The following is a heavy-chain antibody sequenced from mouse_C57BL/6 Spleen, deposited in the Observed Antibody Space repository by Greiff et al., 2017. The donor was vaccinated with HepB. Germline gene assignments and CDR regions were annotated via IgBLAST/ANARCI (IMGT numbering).Heavy chain of an antibody. CDR1: GYTFTSYW. Sequence: VQLQQPGAELVMPGASVKLSCKASGYTFTSYWMHWVKQSPGQGLEWIGEIYPSDSYTNYNQKFKGKSTLTVDKSSSTAYMQLSSLTSEDSAVYYCARAYYGSSLYAMDYWGQGTSVTVSS. CDR2: IYPSDSYT. CDR3: ARAYYGSSLYAMDY. J-gene: IGHJ4*01. D-gene: IGHD1-1*01. V-gene: IGHV1-69*01.